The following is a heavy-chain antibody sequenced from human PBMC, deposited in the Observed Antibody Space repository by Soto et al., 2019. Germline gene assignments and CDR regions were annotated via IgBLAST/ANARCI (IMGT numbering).Heavy chain of an antibody. Sequence: GASVKVSCKASGGTFSSYTISWVRQAPGQGLEWMGRIIPILGIANYAQKFQGRVTITADKSTSTAYMELSSLRSEDTAVYYCARGSGYSYEYFDYWGQGTLVTVSS. CDR2: IIPILGIA. J-gene: IGHJ4*02. D-gene: IGHD5-18*01. V-gene: IGHV1-69*02. CDR3: ARGSGYSYEYFDY. CDR1: GGTFSSYT.